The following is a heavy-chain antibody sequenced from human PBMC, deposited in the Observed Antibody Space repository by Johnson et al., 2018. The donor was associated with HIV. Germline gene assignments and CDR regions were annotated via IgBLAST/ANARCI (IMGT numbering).Heavy chain of an antibody. V-gene: IGHV3-7*01. J-gene: IGHJ3*01. CDR1: GFTFTSYW. CDR2: IKQDESEK. Sequence: VQLVESGGGLVQPGGSLRLSCVASGFTFTSYWMSWVRQAPGKGLEWVANIKQDESEKYYMDSVRGRFTVSRDSAKNSLYLQMNSLRAEDTAVYYCARLNDYLWGQRCAFDLWGQGTMVTVSS. D-gene: IGHD3-16*01. CDR3: ARLNDYLWGQRCAFDL.